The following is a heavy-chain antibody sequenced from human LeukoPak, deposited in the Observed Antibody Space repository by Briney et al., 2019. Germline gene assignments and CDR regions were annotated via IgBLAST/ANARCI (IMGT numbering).Heavy chain of an antibody. CDR1: GGSISSYY. D-gene: IGHD6-19*01. Sequence: PSETLSLTCTVSGGSISSYYWSWIRQPPGKGLEWIGYIYYSGSTNYNPSLKSRVTISVDTSKNQFSLKLSSVTAADTAVYYCALAGTPKYFQHWGQGTLVTVCS. V-gene: IGHV4-59*08. CDR3: ALAGTPKYFQH. J-gene: IGHJ1*01. CDR2: IYYSGST.